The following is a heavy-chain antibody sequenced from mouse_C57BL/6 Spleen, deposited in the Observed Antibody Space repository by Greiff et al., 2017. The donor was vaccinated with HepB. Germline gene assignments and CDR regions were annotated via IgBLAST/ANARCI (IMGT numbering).Heavy chain of an antibody. CDR3: ARRHYGSSFGAMDY. J-gene: IGHJ4*01. Sequence: EVQGVESGGGLVKPGGSLKLSCAASGFTFSDYGMHWVRQAPEKGLEWVAYISSGSSTIYYADTVKGRFTISRDNAKNNLFLQMTSLRSEDTAMYYCARRHYGSSFGAMDYWGQGTSVTVSS. V-gene: IGHV5-17*01. D-gene: IGHD1-1*01. CDR2: ISSGSSTI. CDR1: GFTFSDYG.